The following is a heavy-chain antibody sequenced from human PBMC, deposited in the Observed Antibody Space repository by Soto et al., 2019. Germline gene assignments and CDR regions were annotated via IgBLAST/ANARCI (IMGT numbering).Heavy chain of an antibody. V-gene: IGHV4-59*01. CDR1: GGSISSYY. D-gene: IGHD2-21*01. Sequence: SETLSLTCTVSGGSISSYYWSWIRQPPGKGLEWIGYIYYSGSTNYNPSLKSRVTISVDTSKNQFSLKLSSVTAADTAVYYCARYSPLDSSDYWGQGTLVTVSS. CDR3: ARYSPLDSSDY. CDR2: IYYSGST. J-gene: IGHJ4*02.